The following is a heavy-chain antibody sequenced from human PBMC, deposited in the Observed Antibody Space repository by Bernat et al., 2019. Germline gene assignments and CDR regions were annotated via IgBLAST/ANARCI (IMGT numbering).Heavy chain of an antibody. D-gene: IGHD4-11*01. CDR2: ISYDGSNK. CDR1: GFTFSSYG. V-gene: IGHV3-30*03. Sequence: QVQLVESGGGVVQPGRSLRLSCAASGFTFSSYGMHWVRQAPGKGLEWVAVISYDGSNKYYADSVKGRFTISRDNSKNTLYLQMNSLRAEDTAVYYCARGHSKGDYWGQGTLVTVSS. CDR3: ARGHSKGDY. J-gene: IGHJ4*02.